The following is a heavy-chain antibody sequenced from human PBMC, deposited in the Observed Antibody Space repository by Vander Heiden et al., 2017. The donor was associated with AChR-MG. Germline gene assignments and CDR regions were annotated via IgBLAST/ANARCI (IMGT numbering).Heavy chain of an antibody. CDR3: AKDGYGDNNWFDP. Sequence: QVQLVESGGGVVQPGRSLRPSCAASGFTFSSYGMHWVRQAPGKGLEWVAVISYDGSNKYYADSVKGRFTISRDNSKNTLYLQMNSLRAEDTAVYYCAKDGYGDNNWFDPWGQGTLVTVSS. CDR1: GFTFSSYG. J-gene: IGHJ5*02. D-gene: IGHD4-17*01. CDR2: ISYDGSNK. V-gene: IGHV3-30*18.